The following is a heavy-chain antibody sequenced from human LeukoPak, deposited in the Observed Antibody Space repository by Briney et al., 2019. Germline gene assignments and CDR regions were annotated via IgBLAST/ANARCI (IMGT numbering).Heavy chain of an antibody. J-gene: IGHJ4*02. D-gene: IGHD1-1*01. CDR2: IYYDGST. CDR3: ARDSTGT. Sequence: PSETLSHTCTVSGGSISSSLYYWGWIRQPPGKGLEWIGNIYYDGSTYYNPSLKSRGAISIDTSKNQFSLKLTSMTAADTAVYYCARDSTGTWGQGTLVTVSS. CDR1: GGSISSSLYY. V-gene: IGHV4-39*07.